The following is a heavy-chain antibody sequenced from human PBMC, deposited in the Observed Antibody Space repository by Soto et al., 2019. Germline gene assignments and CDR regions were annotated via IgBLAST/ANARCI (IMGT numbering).Heavy chain of an antibody. Sequence: SETLSLTCTVSGGSISSYYWSWIRQPPGKGLEWIGYIYYSGSTNYNPSLKSRVTISVGTSKNQFSLKLSSVTAADTAVYYCARDMVQSGYMDVWGKGTTVTVSS. CDR2: IYYSGST. CDR3: ARDMVQSGYMDV. D-gene: IGHD1-1*01. V-gene: IGHV4-59*01. J-gene: IGHJ6*03. CDR1: GGSISSYY.